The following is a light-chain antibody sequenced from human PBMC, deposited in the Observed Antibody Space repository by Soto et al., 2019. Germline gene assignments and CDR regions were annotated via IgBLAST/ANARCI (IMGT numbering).Light chain of an antibody. CDR2: GAS. CDR1: QGISDY. CDR3: QQFNAYPLT. V-gene: IGKV1-9*01. J-gene: IGKJ4*01. Sequence: DIQLTQSPSFLSASVGDRVTISCRASQGISDYLAWYQQKPGKAPKRLIYGASTLQSGVPSRFSGSASGTEFNLTISSLQPEDFATYFCQQFNAYPLTFGGGTKLEIK.